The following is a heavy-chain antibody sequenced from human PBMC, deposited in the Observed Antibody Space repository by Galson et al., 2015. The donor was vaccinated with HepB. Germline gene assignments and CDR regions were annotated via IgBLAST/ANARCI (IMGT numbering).Heavy chain of an antibody. CDR3: ARGTTVATSPYYYYYGMDV. Sequence: SVKVSCKASGGTFSSYAISWVRQAPGQGLEWMGRIIPILGIANYAQKFQGRVTITADKSTSTAYMELSSLRSEDTAVYYCARGTTVATSPYYYYYGMDVWGQGTTVTVSS. J-gene: IGHJ6*02. CDR2: IIPILGIA. D-gene: IGHD4-23*01. CDR1: GGTFSSYA. V-gene: IGHV1-69*04.